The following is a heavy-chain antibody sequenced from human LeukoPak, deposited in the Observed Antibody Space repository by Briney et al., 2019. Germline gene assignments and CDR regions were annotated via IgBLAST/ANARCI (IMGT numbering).Heavy chain of an antibody. V-gene: IGHV4-4*09. CDR1: GGSISTYY. D-gene: IGHD3-22*01. J-gene: IGHJ3*02. CDR3: ARHYYDSSGYYREAFDM. CDR2: IYASGST. Sequence: SETLSLTCSVSGGSISTYYWSYIRQPPGEGLEWIGYIYASGSTSYNPSLKSRVTISMGTSKSQFSLRLNSMTAADTAVYYCARHYYDSSGYYREAFDMWGQGTMVTVSS.